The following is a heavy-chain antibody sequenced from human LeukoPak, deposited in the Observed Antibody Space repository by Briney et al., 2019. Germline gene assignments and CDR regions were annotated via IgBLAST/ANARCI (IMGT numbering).Heavy chain of an antibody. Sequence: GGSLRLSCAASGFTFSSYSMNWVRPAPGKGLEWVSSISSSSAYIYYADSVKGRFTISRDNAKNSLYLQMNSLRAEDTAVYYCARGLSFYSFDYWGQGTLVTVSS. CDR3: ARGLSFYSFDY. CDR1: GFTFSSYS. J-gene: IGHJ4*02. D-gene: IGHD3-10*01. CDR2: ISSSSAYI. V-gene: IGHV3-21*01.